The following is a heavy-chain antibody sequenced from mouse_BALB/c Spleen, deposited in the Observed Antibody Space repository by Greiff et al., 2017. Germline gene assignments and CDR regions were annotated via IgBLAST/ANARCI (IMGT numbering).Heavy chain of an antibody. J-gene: IGHJ4*01. CDR3: ARYDYDPYYYAMDY. V-gene: IGHV3-2*02. CDR1: GYSITSDYA. Sequence: VQLKESGPGLVKPSQSLSLTCTVTGYSITSDYAWNWIRQFPGNKLEWMGYISYSGSTSYNPSLKSRISITRDTSKNQFFLQLNSVTTEDTATYYCARYDYDPYYYAMDYWGQGTSVTVSS. CDR2: ISYSGST. D-gene: IGHD2-4*01.